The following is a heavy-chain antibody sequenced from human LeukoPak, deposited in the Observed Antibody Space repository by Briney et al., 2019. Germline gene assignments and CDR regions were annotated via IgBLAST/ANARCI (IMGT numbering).Heavy chain of an antibody. V-gene: IGHV4-4*02. CDR3: AKSNGYGLVDI. J-gene: IGHJ3*02. CDR1: GGSISSSNW. CDR2: IYRSGST. Sequence: PSETLSLTCAVSGGSISSSNWWSWVRQPPGKGLEWIGEIYRSGSTNYNPSLKSRVTISVDKSKNQFSLKLNFVTAADTAVYYCAKSNGYGLVDIWGQGTMVTVSS. D-gene: IGHD3-10*01.